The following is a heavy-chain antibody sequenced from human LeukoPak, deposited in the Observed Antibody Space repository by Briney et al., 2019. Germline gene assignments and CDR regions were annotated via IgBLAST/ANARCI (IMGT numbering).Heavy chain of an antibody. V-gene: IGHV3-11*05. D-gene: IGHD6-19*01. J-gene: IGHJ4*02. Sequence: GSLRLSCAASGFTFSNYYTSWIRQAPGKGLEWVSYISGSSSYTNYADSVKGRFTISRDNAKNSLYLQMNSLRAEDTAVYYCARDTHRSGCDYWGQGTLVTVSS. CDR3: ARDTHRSGCDY. CDR1: GFTFSNYY. CDR2: ISGSSSYT.